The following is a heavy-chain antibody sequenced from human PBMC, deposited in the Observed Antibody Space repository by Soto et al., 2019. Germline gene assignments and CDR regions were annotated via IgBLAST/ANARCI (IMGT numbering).Heavy chain of an antibody. D-gene: IGHD1-26*01. V-gene: IGHV5-51*01. CDR2: IYPDDSDT. J-gene: IGHJ6*02. CDR1: GYSFTNYW. CDR3: ARQWELPSHYYYYGMDV. Sequence: GESLKISCKGSGYSFTNYWIAWVRQMPGKGLEWMGIIYPDDSDTRYSPSFQGQVTISADKSISTAYLQWSSLKASDTAMYYCARQWELPSHYYYYGMDVWGQGTTVTVSS.